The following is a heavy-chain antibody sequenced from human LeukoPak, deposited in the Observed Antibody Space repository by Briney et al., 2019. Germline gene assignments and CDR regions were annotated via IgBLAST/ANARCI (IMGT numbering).Heavy chain of an antibody. J-gene: IGHJ3*02. D-gene: IGHD3-10*01. CDR2: ISYDGSNK. CDR1: GFTFSSYG. CDR3: AKDYYGSGRPFDI. Sequence: GRSLRLSCAASGFTFSSYGMHWVRQAPGKGLEWVAVISYDGSNKYYADSVKGRFTISRDNSKNTLYLQTNSLRAEDTAVYYCAKDYYGSGRPFDIWGQGTMVTVSS. V-gene: IGHV3-30*18.